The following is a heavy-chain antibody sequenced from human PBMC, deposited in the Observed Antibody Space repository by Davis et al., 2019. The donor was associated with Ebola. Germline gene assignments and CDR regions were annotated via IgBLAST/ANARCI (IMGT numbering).Heavy chain of an antibody. CDR3: ARDIAVAVYYYGMDV. CDR1: GFTFNHYW. CDR2: IKQDGSEK. J-gene: IGHJ6*02. V-gene: IGHV3-7*03. Sequence: GESLNLSCAASGFTFNHYWMSWVRQAPGTGLEWVANIKQDGSEKYYVDSVKGRFTISRDNAKNSLYLQMNSLRAEDTAVYYCARDIAVAVYYYGMDVWGQGTTVTVSS. D-gene: IGHD6-19*01.